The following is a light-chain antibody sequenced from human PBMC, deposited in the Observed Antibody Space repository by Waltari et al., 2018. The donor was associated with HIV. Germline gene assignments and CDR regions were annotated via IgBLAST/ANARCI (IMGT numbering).Light chain of an antibody. CDR1: SSDVGGYNY. J-gene: IGLJ2*01. Sequence: QSALTQPASVSGSPGQSITISCTGTSSDVGGYNYVSWYQQHPGKAPKFMSYEVSNRSSGVSDEFSGSKSGNAASLTISGLQAEDEADYYCSSYTSSSTRLFGGGTKLTVL. CDR2: EVS. CDR3: SSYTSSSTRL. V-gene: IGLV2-14*01.